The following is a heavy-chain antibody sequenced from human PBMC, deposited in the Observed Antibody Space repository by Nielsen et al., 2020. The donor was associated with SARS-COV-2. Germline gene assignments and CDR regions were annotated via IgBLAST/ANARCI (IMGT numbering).Heavy chain of an antibody. J-gene: IGHJ4*02. CDR1: GFTFSSYS. V-gene: IGHV3-48*01. D-gene: IGHD3-3*01. CDR2: ISSSSSTI. Sequence: GGSLRLSCAASGFTFSSYSMNWVRQAPGKGLEWVSYISSSSSTIYYADSVKGRFTISRDNAKNSLYLQMNSLRAEDTAVYYCARLGIRSLGAQGYWGQGTLVTVSS. CDR3: ARLGIRSLGAQGY.